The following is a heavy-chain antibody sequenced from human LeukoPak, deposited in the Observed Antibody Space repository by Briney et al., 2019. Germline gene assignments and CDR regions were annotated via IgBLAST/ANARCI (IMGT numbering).Heavy chain of an antibody. D-gene: IGHD6-19*01. V-gene: IGHV1-69*13. Sequence: SVNVSCKASGGTFSSYAISWVRQAPGQGLEWMGGIIPIFGKANYAQKFQGRVTITADESTSTAYMELSSLRSEDTAVYYCARDWIAVAARYYYGMDVWGQGTTVTVSS. CDR1: GGTFSSYA. J-gene: IGHJ6*02. CDR2: IIPIFGKA. CDR3: ARDWIAVAARYYYGMDV.